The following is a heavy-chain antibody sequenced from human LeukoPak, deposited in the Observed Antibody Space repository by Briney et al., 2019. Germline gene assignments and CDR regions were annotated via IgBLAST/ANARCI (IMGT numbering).Heavy chain of an antibody. J-gene: IGHJ5*02. CDR1: GASISSYY. CDR2: VYYSGFT. D-gene: IGHD3-22*01. CDR3: ARVLLSSGYST. V-gene: IGHV4-59*01. Sequence: SETLSLTCSVSGASISSYYYNWIRQPPGKGLKWIGYVYYSGFTNYNPSLKSRITMSLDTSNNQFSLRLSSVTAADTAVYYCARVLLSSGYSTWGQGTLVTVSS.